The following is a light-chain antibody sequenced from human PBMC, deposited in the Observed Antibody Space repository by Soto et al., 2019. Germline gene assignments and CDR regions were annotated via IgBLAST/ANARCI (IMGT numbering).Light chain of an antibody. Sequence: DIQLTQSPSFLSASVGDRVTITCRASQDISSYLAWYQQKPGKAPKLLIYAASTLQSGVPPSFSGSGSGTDFPLTISTLQPEDFATYYCQQLNSYPLTFGGGTKVEIK. CDR1: QDISSY. CDR2: AAS. J-gene: IGKJ4*01. CDR3: QQLNSYPLT. V-gene: IGKV1-9*01.